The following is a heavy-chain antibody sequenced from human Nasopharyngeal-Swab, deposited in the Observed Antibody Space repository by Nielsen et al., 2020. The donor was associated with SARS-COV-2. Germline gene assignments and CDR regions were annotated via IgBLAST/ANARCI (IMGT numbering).Heavy chain of an antibody. CDR3: VRKDVFAYGVDAFDI. J-gene: IGHJ3*02. D-gene: IGHD3-10*01. CDR1: GFTFSSYA. V-gene: IGHV3-23*01. Sequence: GVLKISCAASGFTFSSYAMTWVRQAPGKGLEWVSVVTGSGYGTDYADSVKGRFTISRDNAKNTLYLQMNSLRAEDTAVYYCVRKDVFAYGVDAFDIWGQGTMVTVSS. CDR2: VTGSGYGT.